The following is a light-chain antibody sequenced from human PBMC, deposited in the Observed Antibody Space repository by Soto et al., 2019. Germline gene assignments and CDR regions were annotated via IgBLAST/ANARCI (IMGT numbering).Light chain of an antibody. Sequence: DIQMTQSPSSLSASVGDRVTITCRASQGIRNDLAWYQQKPGKAPKRLMHAAAGLQSGVPSRFSGSASGKEFNFTISSLQPEDFATYYCLQHDTSPLTFGGGTKVEIK. CDR2: AAA. V-gene: IGKV1-17*01. CDR1: QGIRND. CDR3: LQHDTSPLT. J-gene: IGKJ4*01.